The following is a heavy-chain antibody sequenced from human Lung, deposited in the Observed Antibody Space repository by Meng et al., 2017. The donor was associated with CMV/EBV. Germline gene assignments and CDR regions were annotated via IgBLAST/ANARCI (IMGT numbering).Heavy chain of an antibody. CDR2: ISWNSGSI. CDR3: AKDIGFGGNSLYGMDV. CDR1: GFTFDDYA. D-gene: IGHD4-23*01. Sequence: LTXAASGFTFDDYAMHWVRQAPGKGLEWVSGISWNSGSIGYADSVKGRFTISRDSAKNSLYLQMNSLRAEDTALYYCAKDIGFGGNSLYGMDVWGQGTTVTVSS. J-gene: IGHJ6*02. V-gene: IGHV3-9*01.